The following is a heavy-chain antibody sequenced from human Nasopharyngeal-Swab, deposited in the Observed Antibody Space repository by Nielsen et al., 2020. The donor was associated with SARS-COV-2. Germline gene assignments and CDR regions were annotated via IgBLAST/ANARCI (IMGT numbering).Heavy chain of an antibody. Sequence: SETLSLTCTVSGGSISSSSYYWGWIRQPPGKGLEWIGSIYYSGSTYYNPSLKSRVTISVDTSKNQFSLKLSPVTAADTAVYYCARHRGIYYYYYGTDVWGQGTTVTVSS. V-gene: IGHV4-39*01. CDR2: IYYSGST. CDR1: GGSISSSSYY. CDR3: ARHRGIYYYYYGTDV. J-gene: IGHJ6*02. D-gene: IGHD3-10*01.